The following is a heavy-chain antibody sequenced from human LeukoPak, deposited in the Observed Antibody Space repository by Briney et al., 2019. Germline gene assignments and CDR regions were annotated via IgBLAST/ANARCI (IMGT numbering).Heavy chain of an antibody. CDR1: GFTFSSYT. J-gene: IGHJ4*02. CDR2: ISFDGTNK. V-gene: IGHV3-30-3*01. CDR3: ARAPTPMTTVTTLGY. Sequence: PGGSLRLSCAASGFTFSSYTMHWVRQAPGKGLEWVAVISFDGTNKYYADSVKGRFTISRDNSKNTLYLQMNSLRPEDMAVYYCARAPTPMTTVTTLGYWGQGTLVTVSS. D-gene: IGHD4-17*01.